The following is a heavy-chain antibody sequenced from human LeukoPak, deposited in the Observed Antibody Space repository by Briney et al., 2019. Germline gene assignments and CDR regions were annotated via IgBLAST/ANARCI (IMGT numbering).Heavy chain of an antibody. Sequence: SVKVSCKASGGTFSSYAISWVRQAPGQGLEWMGGIIPIFGTANYAQKFQGRVTITGDESTSTAYMELSSLRSEDTAVYYCARHSGQWLGRDVLDYWGQGTLVTVSS. J-gene: IGHJ4*02. CDR2: IIPIFGTA. CDR3: ARHSGQWLGRDVLDY. V-gene: IGHV1-69*13. CDR1: GGTFSSYA. D-gene: IGHD6-19*01.